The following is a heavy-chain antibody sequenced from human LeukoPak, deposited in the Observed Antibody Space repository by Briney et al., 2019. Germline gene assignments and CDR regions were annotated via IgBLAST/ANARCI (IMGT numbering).Heavy chain of an antibody. J-gene: IGHJ4*02. V-gene: IGHV3-11*01. CDR2: ISSSGSTI. D-gene: IGHD2-2*01. CDR1: GFTFSDYY. CDR3: ARDVWLTHPVVPAALFDY. Sequence: GGSLRLSCAASGFTFSDYYMSWIRQAPGKGLEWVSYISSSGSTIYYADSVKGRFTISRDNAKNSLYLQMNSLRAEDTAVYYCARDVWLTHPVVPAALFDYWGRGTLVTVSS.